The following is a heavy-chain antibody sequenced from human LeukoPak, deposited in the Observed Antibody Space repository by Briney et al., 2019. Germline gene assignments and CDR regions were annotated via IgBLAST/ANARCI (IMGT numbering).Heavy chain of an antibody. V-gene: IGHV4-4*07. Sequence: SETLSLTCTVSGASITSYYWSWIRQPAGKGLEWIGRIYASGSTTYNPSLKSRVTMAVDTSKTQFSLKLSSVTAADTAVYYCARDNPYYDFWSGYRPHYFDYWGQGTLVTVSS. CDR1: GASITSYY. CDR2: IYASGST. J-gene: IGHJ4*02. D-gene: IGHD3-3*01. CDR3: ARDNPYYDFWSGYRPHYFDY.